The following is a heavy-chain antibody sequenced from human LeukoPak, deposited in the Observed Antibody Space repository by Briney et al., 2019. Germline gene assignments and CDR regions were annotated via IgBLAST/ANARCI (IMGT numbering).Heavy chain of an antibody. J-gene: IGHJ4*02. CDR2: IYYTGTT. Sequence: SETLSLTCTVSAYSISSGYYWGWIRQPPGKGLEWIGSIYYTGTTYYNPSLKSRVTISVDTSKNQFSLKVNSVTAADTAVYYCARLRYGSGKWPPDWGQGTLVTVSS. CDR1: AYSISSGYY. D-gene: IGHD3-10*01. CDR3: ARLRYGSGKWPPD. V-gene: IGHV4-38-2*02.